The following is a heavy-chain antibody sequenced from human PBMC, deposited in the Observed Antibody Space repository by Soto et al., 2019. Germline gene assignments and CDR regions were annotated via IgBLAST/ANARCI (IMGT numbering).Heavy chain of an antibody. Sequence: QITLKESGPTLVKPTQTLTLTCTFSGFSLSTSGVGVAWIRQPPGKALEWLALIYWDDDKRYRPSRESRLTITKHTSQIQVALTMTNMDSVDTAPYYCAYLPCSGGSCYWFSFSGMDVWGQGTTVTVSS. CDR1: GFSLSTSGVG. V-gene: IGHV2-5*02. CDR3: AYLPCSGGSCYWFSFSGMDV. CDR2: IYWDDDK. J-gene: IGHJ6*02. D-gene: IGHD2-15*01.